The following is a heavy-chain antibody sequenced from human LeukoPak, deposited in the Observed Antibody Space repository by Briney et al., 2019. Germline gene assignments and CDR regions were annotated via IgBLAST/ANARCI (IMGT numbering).Heavy chain of an antibody. CDR3: ARDSYYYYRSVLLAYY. CDR2: IHNSGST. CDR1: GGSISSSAYH. Sequence: PSETLSLTCTVSGGSISSSAYHWGWIRQPPGKGLEWIGSIHNSGSTYYNPSLKSRVTISVRTSKNQFSLKLSSVTAADTAVYYCARDSYYYYRSVLLAYYWGQGTLVTVSS. D-gene: IGHD3-22*01. V-gene: IGHV4-39*07. J-gene: IGHJ4*02.